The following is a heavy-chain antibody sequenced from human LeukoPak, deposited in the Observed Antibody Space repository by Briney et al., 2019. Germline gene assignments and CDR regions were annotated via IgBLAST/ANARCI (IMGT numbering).Heavy chain of an antibody. CDR2: ISWNSGSI. V-gene: IGHV3-9*01. D-gene: IGHD6-6*01. CDR1: GFTFDDYA. CDR3: AKVGGSSSDYYYYMDV. Sequence: PGRSLRLSCAASGFTFDDYAMHWVRQAPGKGLEWVSGISWNSGSIGYADSVKGRFTISRDNAKNSLYLQMNSLRAEDTALYYCAKVGGSSSDYYYYMDVWGKGTTVTVSS. J-gene: IGHJ6*03.